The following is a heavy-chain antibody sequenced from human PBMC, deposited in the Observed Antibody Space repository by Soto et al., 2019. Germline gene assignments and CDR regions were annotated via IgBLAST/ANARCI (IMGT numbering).Heavy chain of an antibody. J-gene: IGHJ4*02. CDR1: GFTFSNYA. CDR3: AKDQGSSWYEIDY. CDR2: ISGSGGST. Sequence: GCSLRLSSAASGFTFSNYAVTWVRQAPGKGLEWVSTISGSGGSTYYADSVKGRFTISRDNSKNTLYLQMNSLRAEDTALYYCAKDQGSSWYEIDYWGQGTLVTVSS. D-gene: IGHD6-13*01. V-gene: IGHV3-23*01.